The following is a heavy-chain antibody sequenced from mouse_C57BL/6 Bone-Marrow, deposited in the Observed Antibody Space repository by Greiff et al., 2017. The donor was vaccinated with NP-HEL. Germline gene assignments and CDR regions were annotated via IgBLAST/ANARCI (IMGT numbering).Heavy chain of an antibody. D-gene: IGHD1-1*01. Sequence: EVQLQQSGPGLVKPSQSLSLTCSVTGYSITSGYYWNWIRQFPGNKLEWMGYISYDGSNNYNPSLKNLISITRDTSKNQFFLKLNSVTTEDTATYYCARGPFTTGSWGQGTTLTVSS. CDR2: ISYDGSN. V-gene: IGHV3-6*01. CDR3: ARGPFTTGS. CDR1: GYSITSGYY. J-gene: IGHJ2*01.